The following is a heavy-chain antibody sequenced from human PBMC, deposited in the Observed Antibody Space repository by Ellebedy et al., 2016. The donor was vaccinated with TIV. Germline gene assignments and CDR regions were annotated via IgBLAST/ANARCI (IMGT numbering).Heavy chain of an antibody. CDR1: GYTFTSYG. J-gene: IGHJ3*02. D-gene: IGHD3-22*01. Sequence: AASVKVSCKTSGYTFTSYGISWVRQAPGQGLEWVGWISAYNGNTSYAQKVEGSVIMTTDTSTRPAYMELRRLRSDDTAAYYCARAGDSSGYHTFEIWCQGTVVIVSS. V-gene: IGHV1-18*01. CDR2: ISAYNGNT. CDR3: ARAGDSSGYHTFEI.